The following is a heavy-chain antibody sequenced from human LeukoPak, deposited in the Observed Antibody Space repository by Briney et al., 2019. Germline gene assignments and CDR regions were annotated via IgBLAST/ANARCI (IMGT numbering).Heavy chain of an antibody. CDR3: AKDNRDSSGWYEFWGETIEYFQH. D-gene: IGHD6-19*01. V-gene: IGHV3-30*18. J-gene: IGHJ1*01. CDR2: ISYDGSNK. Sequence: GGSLRLSCAASGFTFSSYGMHWVRQAPGKGLEWVAVISYDGSNKYYADSVKGRFTISRDNSKNTLYLQMNSLRAEDTAVYYCAKDNRDSSGWYEFWGETIEYFQHWGQGTLVTVSS. CDR1: GFTFSSYG.